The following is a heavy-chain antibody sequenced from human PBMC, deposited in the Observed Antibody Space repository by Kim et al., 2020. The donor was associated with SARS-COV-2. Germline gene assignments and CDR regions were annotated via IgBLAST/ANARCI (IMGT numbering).Heavy chain of an antibody. D-gene: IGHD2-2*02. CDR2: IIPILGIA. J-gene: IGHJ6*03. CDR1: GGTFSSYA. CDR3: ASGGCSSTSCYTGYYYYMDV. Sequence: SVKVSCKASGGTFSSYAISWVRQAPGQGLEWMGRIIPILGIANYAQKFQGRVTITADKSTSTAYMELSSLRSEDTAVYYCASGGCSSTSCYTGYYYYMDVWGKGTTVTVSS. V-gene: IGHV1-69*04.